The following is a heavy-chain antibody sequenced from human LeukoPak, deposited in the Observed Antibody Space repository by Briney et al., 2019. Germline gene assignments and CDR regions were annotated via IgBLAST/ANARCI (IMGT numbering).Heavy chain of an antibody. J-gene: IGHJ4*02. Sequence: SETLSLTCAVYGGSFRVSYWSWIRAPPRKGLEWIGEINHSGSTNYNPSLKSRVTISVDTSKNQFSLKLSCVAAADTAVYYCARERFGAADYWGQGTLVSVSS. CDR3: ARERFGAADY. CDR2: INHSGST. V-gene: IGHV4-34*01. CDR1: GGSFRVSY. D-gene: IGHD3-10*01.